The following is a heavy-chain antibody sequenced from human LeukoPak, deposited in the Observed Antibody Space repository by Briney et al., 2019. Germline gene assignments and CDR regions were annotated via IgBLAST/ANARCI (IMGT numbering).Heavy chain of an antibody. D-gene: IGHD6-13*01. CDR3: ARGGYSSSWYLFDY. CDR1: GFTFSSYS. CDR2: ISSSSSYI. Sequence: GGSLRLSCAASGFTFSSYSMNWVRQAPGKGLGWVSSISSSSSYIYYADSVKGRFTISRDNAKNSLYLQMNSLRAEDTAVYYCARGGYSSSWYLFDYWGQGTLVTVSS. J-gene: IGHJ4*02. V-gene: IGHV3-21*01.